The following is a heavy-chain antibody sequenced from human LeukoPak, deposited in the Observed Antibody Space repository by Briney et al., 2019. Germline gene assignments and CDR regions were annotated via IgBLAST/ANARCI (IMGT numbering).Heavy chain of an antibody. CDR3: ARDRYDSWSGYSESSFDP. J-gene: IGHJ5*02. CDR1: GFTFRIYW. V-gene: IGHV3-74*01. D-gene: IGHD3-3*01. CDR2: IKRDGTIT. Sequence: GGSLRLSCAASGFTFRIYWMHWVRQAPGKGLVWVSRIKRDGTITNYADSVKGRFTISRDNAKNRLYLQMNSLRAEDTAIYYCARDRYDSWSGYSESSFDPWGQGTLVTVS.